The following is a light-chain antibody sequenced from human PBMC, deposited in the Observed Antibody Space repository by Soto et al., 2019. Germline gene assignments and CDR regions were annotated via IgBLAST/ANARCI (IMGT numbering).Light chain of an antibody. CDR3: QQQT. CDR1: QSVSSS. Sequence: EIVLTQSPATLSLSPGERATLSCRASQSVSSSLAWYQQKPGQAPRLLVYDASNRATGIPARFSGSGSGTDFTLTISSLEPEDFAVYYCQQQTFGQGTKVEIK. CDR2: DAS. J-gene: IGKJ1*01. V-gene: IGKV3-11*01.